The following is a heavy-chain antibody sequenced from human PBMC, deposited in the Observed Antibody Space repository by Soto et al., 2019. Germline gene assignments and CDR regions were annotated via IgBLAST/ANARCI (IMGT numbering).Heavy chain of an antibody. CDR3: AREEDNNSRYFNYGLDV. Sequence: QAQLVESGGGVVQPGRSLRLSCAASGFTFKTYALHWVRQAPGKGLEWVAVISFDGDKKFYADSVKGRITISRDNFKSTLYLQMNNLRLEDSALYFCAREEDNNSRYFNYGLDVWGQGTTVIVSS. V-gene: IGHV3-30-3*01. D-gene: IGHD2-21*01. CDR2: ISFDGDKK. J-gene: IGHJ6*02. CDR1: GFTFKTYA.